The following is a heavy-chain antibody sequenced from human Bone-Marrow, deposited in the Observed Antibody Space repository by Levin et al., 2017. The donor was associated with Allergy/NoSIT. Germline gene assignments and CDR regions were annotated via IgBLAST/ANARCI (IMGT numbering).Heavy chain of an antibody. CDR3: ARAPYDFWSGYRHDAFDI. D-gene: IGHD3-3*01. Sequence: PSETLSLTCTVSGGSISSYYWSWIRQPPGKGLEWIGYIYYSGSTNYNPSLKSRVTISVDTSKNQFSLKLSSVTAADTAVYYCARAPYDFWSGYRHDAFDIWGQGTMVTVSS. CDR1: GGSISSYY. V-gene: IGHV4-59*01. J-gene: IGHJ3*02. CDR2: IYYSGST.